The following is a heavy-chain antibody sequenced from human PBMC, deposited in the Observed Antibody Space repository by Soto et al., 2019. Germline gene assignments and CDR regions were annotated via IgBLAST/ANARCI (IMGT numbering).Heavy chain of an antibody. D-gene: IGHD5-12*01. Sequence: ASVKVSCKASGGTFSSYAISWLRQSPGQGLEWMGGIIPIFGTANYAQKFQGRVTITADESTSTAYMELSSLRSEDTAVYYCARGRGYDDRFDYWGQGTLVTVSS. CDR2: IIPIFGTA. V-gene: IGHV1-69*13. CDR3: ARGRGYDDRFDY. J-gene: IGHJ4*02. CDR1: GGTFSSYA.